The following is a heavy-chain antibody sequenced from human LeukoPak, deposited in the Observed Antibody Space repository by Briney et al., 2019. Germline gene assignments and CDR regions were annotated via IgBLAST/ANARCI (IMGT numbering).Heavy chain of an antibody. D-gene: IGHD2-21*02. J-gene: IGHJ4*02. CDR1: GFTFSSYA. CDR3: AEDPGVMVTYEFDY. Sequence: GGSLRLSCAASGFTFSSYAMSWVRQAPGKGLEWVSAISGSGGSTYYADSVKGRFTISRDNSKNTLYLQMNSLRAEDTAVYYCAEDPGVMVTYEFDYWGQGTLVTVSS. CDR2: ISGSGGST. V-gene: IGHV3-23*01.